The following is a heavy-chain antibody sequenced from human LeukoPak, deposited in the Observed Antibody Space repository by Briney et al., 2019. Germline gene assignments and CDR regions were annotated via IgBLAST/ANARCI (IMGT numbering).Heavy chain of an antibody. Sequence: PSETLSLTCTVSGSSISSYYWSWVRQPAGKGLEWIGRIYTSGSNNYNPSLKSRVTMSVDTSKNQFSLKLSSVTAADTAMYYCARVATYYYDSRGIDYWGQGTLVTVSS. CDR3: ARVATYYYDSRGIDY. D-gene: IGHD3-22*01. CDR1: GSSISSYY. V-gene: IGHV4-4*07. J-gene: IGHJ4*02. CDR2: IYTSGSN.